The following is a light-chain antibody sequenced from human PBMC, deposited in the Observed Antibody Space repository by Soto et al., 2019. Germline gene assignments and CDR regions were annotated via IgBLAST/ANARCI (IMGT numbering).Light chain of an antibody. CDR2: WAS. V-gene: IGKV4-1*01. J-gene: IGKJ1*01. CDR3: QQYYSTCWT. Sequence: IVMTQSPDSLAVSLGERATINCKSSRSVLYSSDNRNYLTWYQQKPGQPPKLLIYWASTRESGVPDRFSGSGSGTDFTLTISSLQAEDVAVYYCQQYYSTCWTFGQGTKVDI. CDR1: RSVLYSSDNRNY.